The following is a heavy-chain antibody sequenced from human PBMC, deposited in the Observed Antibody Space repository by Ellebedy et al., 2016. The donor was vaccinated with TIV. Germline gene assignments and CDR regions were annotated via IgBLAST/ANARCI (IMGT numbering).Heavy chain of an antibody. CDR2: LTTGGVT. Sequence: PGGSLRLSCVVSGFTFSTYAMRWFRQAPGKGLEWVSALTTGGVTFYADSVKGRFTVSRDNAKNTLHLQMNSLRAEDTAVYYCARDRDGVFDYWGQGTLVTVSS. CDR3: ARDRDGVFDY. J-gene: IGHJ4*02. D-gene: IGHD3-10*01. V-gene: IGHV3-23*01. CDR1: GFTFSTYA.